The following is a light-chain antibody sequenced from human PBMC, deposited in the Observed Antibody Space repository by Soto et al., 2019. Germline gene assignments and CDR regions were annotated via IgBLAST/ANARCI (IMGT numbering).Light chain of an antibody. CDR1: QSVSSR. Sequence: IVMTQSPATLSVSPGERVTLSCRASQSVSSRLAWYHQKPGQAPRLLIYDASNRATGIPARFSGSGSGTDFTLTISSLEPEDFAVYYCQQRSNWPITFGQGTRLEIK. CDR2: DAS. CDR3: QQRSNWPIT. J-gene: IGKJ5*01. V-gene: IGKV3-11*01.